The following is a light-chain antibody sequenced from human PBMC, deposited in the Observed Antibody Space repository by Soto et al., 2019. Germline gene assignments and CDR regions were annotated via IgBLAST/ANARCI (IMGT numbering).Light chain of an antibody. CDR3: QQYYNTPLT. V-gene: IGKV4-1*01. CDR1: QSVLYSSNNRNY. J-gene: IGKJ4*01. Sequence: IVMTQSPDSLAVSLGERVTINCQSSQSVLYSSNNRNYLAWFQKKPGQPPKLLIYWASTRESGVPDRFSGSGSDTDFNLTISGLQAEDVAVYECQQYYNTPLTFGGGTKVDI. CDR2: WAS.